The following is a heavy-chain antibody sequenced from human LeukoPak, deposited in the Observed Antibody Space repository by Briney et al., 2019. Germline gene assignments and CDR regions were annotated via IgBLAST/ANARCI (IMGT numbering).Heavy chain of an antibody. J-gene: IGHJ5*02. Sequence: SVRVSCKASGGTFSSYAISWVRQAPGQGLEWMGGIIPIFGTANYAQKFQGRVTITADESTSTAYMELSSLRSEDTAVYYCASRYCSSTSCYISGIWFDPWGQGTLVTVSS. CDR2: IIPIFGTA. CDR3: ASRYCSSTSCYISGIWFDP. V-gene: IGHV1-69*13. CDR1: GGTFSSYA. D-gene: IGHD2-2*02.